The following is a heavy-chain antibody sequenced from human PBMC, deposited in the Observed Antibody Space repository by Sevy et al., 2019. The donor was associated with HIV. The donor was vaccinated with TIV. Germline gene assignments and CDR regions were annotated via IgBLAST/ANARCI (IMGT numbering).Heavy chain of an antibody. CDR3: AKPTSYVYGSSSDPLPSSRNDY. V-gene: IGHV3-23*01. Sequence: GGSLRLSCAASGFTFTSYAMSWVRQAPGKGLEWVSAISGSGGRTYYASSVKGRFTISRDNSKNTLNLQRNSLRAEDTAIYYCAKPTSYVYGSSSDPLPSSRNDYWGQGTLVTVSS. D-gene: IGHD3-10*01. J-gene: IGHJ4*02. CDR2: ISGSGGRT. CDR1: GFTFTSYA.